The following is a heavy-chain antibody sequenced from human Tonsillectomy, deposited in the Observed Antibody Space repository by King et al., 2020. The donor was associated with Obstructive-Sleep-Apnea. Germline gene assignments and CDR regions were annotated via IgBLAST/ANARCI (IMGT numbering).Heavy chain of an antibody. D-gene: IGHD3-9*01. V-gene: IGHV3-11*01. CDR1: GFTFSDYY. J-gene: IGHJ4*02. CDR3: ARARMSNYDILTGYYRTNDY. Sequence: VQLVESGGGLVKPGGSLRLSCAASGFTFSDYYMSWIRQAPGKGLEWVSYISSSGSTIYYADSVKGRFTISRDNAKNSLYLQMNSLRAEDTAVYYCARARMSNYDILTGYYRTNDYWGQGTLVTVSS. CDR2: ISSSGSTI.